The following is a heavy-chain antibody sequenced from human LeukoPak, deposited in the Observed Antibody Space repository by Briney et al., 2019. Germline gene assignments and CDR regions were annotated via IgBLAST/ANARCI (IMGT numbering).Heavy chain of an antibody. CDR2: IRYDGSNK. Sequence: GGSLRLSCAASGFTFSSYGMHWVRQAPGKWLEWVAFIRYDGSNKYYADSVKGRFPISRDNAKNSLYLQMNSLRADDTPMYHCVRDFPVDWGQGTLVTVSS. CDR1: GFTFSSYG. V-gene: IGHV3-30*02. J-gene: IGHJ4*02. CDR3: VRDFPVD. D-gene: IGHD3-3*01.